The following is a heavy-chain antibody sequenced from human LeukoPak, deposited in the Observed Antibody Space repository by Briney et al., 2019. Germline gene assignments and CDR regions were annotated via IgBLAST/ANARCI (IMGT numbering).Heavy chain of an antibody. Sequence: ASVKVSCKASGGTFSSYAISWVRQAPGQGIEWTGGIIPIFGTANYAQKFQGRVTITADESTSTAYMELSSLRSEDTAVYYCASTVVPAKDGAFDIWGQGTMVTVSS. J-gene: IGHJ3*02. CDR1: GGTFSSYA. V-gene: IGHV1-69*13. CDR2: IIPIFGTA. D-gene: IGHD2-2*01. CDR3: ASTVVPAKDGAFDI.